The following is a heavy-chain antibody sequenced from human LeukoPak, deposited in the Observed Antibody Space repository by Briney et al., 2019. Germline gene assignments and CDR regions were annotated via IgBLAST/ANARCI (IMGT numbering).Heavy chain of an antibody. CDR2: INWNGDTT. CDR3: ARLRHTSGWYKAFDF. Sequence: GGSLRLSCPASGFRFDDFGMTWVRQAPGKGLKWISGINWNGDTTFYADSVKGRFTISRDNAKNSLYLQMTGLKAEDTALYHCARLRHTSGWYKAFDFWGQGTMVTVSP. D-gene: IGHD6-19*01. CDR1: GFRFDDFG. J-gene: IGHJ3*01. V-gene: IGHV3-20*01.